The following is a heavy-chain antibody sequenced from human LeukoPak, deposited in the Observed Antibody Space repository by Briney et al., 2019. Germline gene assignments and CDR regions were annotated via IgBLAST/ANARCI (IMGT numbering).Heavy chain of an antibody. D-gene: IGHD3-22*01. CDR2: FDPEDGET. V-gene: IGHV1-24*01. Sequence: ASVKVSCMVSGSTFAELSMHWVGQAPGKGLEWMGGFDPEDGETIYAQKFKGRVTMTEDTSTDTAYMELSSLRSEDTAVYYCARAHYYDSSSYQRNWFDPWGQGTLVTVSS. CDR3: ARAHYYDSSSYQRNWFDP. J-gene: IGHJ5*02. CDR1: GSTFAELS.